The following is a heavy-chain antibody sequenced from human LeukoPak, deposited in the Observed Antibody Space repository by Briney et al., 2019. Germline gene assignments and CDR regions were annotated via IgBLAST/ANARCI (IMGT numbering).Heavy chain of an antibody. V-gene: IGHV5-51*01. CDR3: AKAEALASAFDY. Sequence: GESLKISCKGSGYSFRSYWIGWVRQMPGKGLEWMGIIYPGDSDTRYSPSFQGQVTISADKSISAAYLQWGSLKASDTAMYYCAKAEALASAFDYWGQGTLVTVSS. CDR1: GYSFRSYW. D-gene: IGHD6-13*01. CDR2: IYPGDSDT. J-gene: IGHJ4*02.